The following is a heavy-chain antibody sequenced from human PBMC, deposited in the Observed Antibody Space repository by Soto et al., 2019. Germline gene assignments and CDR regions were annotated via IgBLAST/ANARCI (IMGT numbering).Heavy chain of an antibody. CDR3: ARESEELPSIFDL. V-gene: IGHV3-21*06. CDR2: ISSTTNYI. J-gene: IGHJ4*01. Sequence: PGGTPKLSSAASGFTCARYSMNWVRQAPGKRLEWVSSISSTTNYIYYGDSMKGRFTISRDNAKNSLYLEMNSLRAEDTAVYYCARESEELPSIFDLCGQGNLVTVSS. D-gene: IGHD1-7*01. CDR1: GFTCARYS.